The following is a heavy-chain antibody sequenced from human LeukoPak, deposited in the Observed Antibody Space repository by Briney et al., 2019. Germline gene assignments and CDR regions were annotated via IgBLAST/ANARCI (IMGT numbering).Heavy chain of an antibody. J-gene: IGHJ4*02. D-gene: IGHD3-22*01. CDR1: GYTFTSYY. Sequence: ASVKVSCKASGYTFTSYYMHWVRQAPGQGLEWMGIINPSGGSTSYAQKFQGRVTMTRDTSTSTVYMELSSLRSEDTAVYCCARDLYYYDSSGYYLDYWGQGTLVTVSS. CDR3: ARDLYYYDSSGYYLDY. V-gene: IGHV1-46*01. CDR2: INPSGGST.